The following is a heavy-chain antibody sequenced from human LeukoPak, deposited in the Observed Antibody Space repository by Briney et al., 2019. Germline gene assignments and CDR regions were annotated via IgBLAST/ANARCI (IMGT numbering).Heavy chain of an antibody. CDR3: ARGSYHDY. CDR1: GFSLSDYW. Sequence: GSLRLSCVGSGFSLSDYWMHWVRQTPGKGLMWVSRITSDGSTTWYADSVKGRFTVSRDNSKNTLYLQMNSLRAEDTAVYYCARGSYHDYWGQGTLVTVSS. CDR2: ITSDGSTT. J-gene: IGHJ4*02. D-gene: IGHD1-26*01. V-gene: IGHV3-74*01.